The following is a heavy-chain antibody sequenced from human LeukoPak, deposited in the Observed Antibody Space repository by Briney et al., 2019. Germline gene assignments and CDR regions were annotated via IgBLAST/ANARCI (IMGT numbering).Heavy chain of an antibody. V-gene: IGHV3-48*04. J-gene: IGHJ4*02. CDR3: ARDFRYCSSTSCPLDY. D-gene: IGHD2-2*01. Sequence: PGGSLRLSCAASGFTFSSYSMNWVRQAPGKGLEWVSYISSSSSTIYYADSVEGRFTISRDNAKNSLYLQMNSLRAEDTAVYYCARDFRYCSSTSCPLDYWGQGTLVTVSS. CDR1: GFTFSSYS. CDR2: ISSSSSTI.